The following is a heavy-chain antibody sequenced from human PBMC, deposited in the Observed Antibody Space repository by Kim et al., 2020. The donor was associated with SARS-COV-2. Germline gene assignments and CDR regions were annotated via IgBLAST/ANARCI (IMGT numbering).Heavy chain of an antibody. J-gene: IGHJ4*02. V-gene: IGHV3-11*06. D-gene: IGHD6-6*01. Sequence: GWSLRLSCAASGFTFSDYYMSWIRQAPGKGLEWVSYISSSSSYTNYADSVKGRFTISRDNAKNSLYLQMNSLRAEDTAVYYCAGAALKNRAFDYWGQGTLVTVSS. CDR3: AGAALKNRAFDY. CDR2: ISSSSSYT. CDR1: GFTFSDYY.